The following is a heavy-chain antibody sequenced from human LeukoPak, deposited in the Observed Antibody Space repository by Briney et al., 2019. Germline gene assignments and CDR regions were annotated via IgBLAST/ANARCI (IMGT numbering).Heavy chain of an antibody. V-gene: IGHV4-59*01. CDR3: ARVHYNKYCSGGSCYSFDY. CDR1: GGSISSYY. D-gene: IGHD2-15*01. Sequence: SETLSLTCTVSGGSISSYYRSWIRQPPGKGLEWIGYIYYSGSTNYNPSLKRRVTISVDTSKNQFSLKLSSVTAADTAVYYCARVHYNKYCSGGSCYSFDYWGQGTLVTVSS. J-gene: IGHJ4*02. CDR2: IYYSGST.